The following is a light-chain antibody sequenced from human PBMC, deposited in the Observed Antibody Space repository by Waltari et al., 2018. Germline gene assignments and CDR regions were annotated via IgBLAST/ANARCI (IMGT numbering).Light chain of an antibody. J-gene: IGLJ3*02. CDR1: ASNNRHNL. Sequence: QSVLTQPPSVSGTPGQRVTISCSGRASNNRHNLVNWYQQFPGKAPKLLIYRSDQRPSGAPDRFSGSKSGTSASLAISGLQSEDEADYYCAAWDDSLNGRWVFGGGTKVTVL. V-gene: IGLV1-44*01. CDR2: RSD. CDR3: AAWDDSLNGRWV.